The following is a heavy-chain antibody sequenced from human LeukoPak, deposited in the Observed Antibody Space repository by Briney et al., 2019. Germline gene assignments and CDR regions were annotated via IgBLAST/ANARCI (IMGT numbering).Heavy chain of an antibody. CDR2: IYYSGST. CDR1: GGSISSYY. V-gene: IGHV4-59*08. J-gene: IGHJ4*02. D-gene: IGHD6-19*01. CDR3: ARQYSSGWRPAFDY. Sequence: SETLSLTCTVSGGSISSYYWSWIRQPPGKGPEWIGYIYYSGSTNYNPSLKSRVTISVDTSKNQFSLKLSSVTAADTAVYYCARQYSSGWRPAFDYWGQGTLVTVSS.